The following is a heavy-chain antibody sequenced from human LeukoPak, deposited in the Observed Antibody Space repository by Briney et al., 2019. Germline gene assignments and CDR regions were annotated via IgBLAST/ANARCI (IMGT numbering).Heavy chain of an antibody. D-gene: IGHD6-6*01. Sequence: SETLSLTCTVSGGSISSGGYYWSWIRQHPGKGLEWIGYIYYSGSTNYNPSLKSRVTISVDTSKNQFSLKLSSVTAADTAVYYCASIAARSGYYYYYGMDVWGQGTTVTVSS. J-gene: IGHJ6*02. CDR3: ASIAARSGYYYYYGMDV. CDR1: GGSISSGGYY. V-gene: IGHV4-31*03. CDR2: IYYSGST.